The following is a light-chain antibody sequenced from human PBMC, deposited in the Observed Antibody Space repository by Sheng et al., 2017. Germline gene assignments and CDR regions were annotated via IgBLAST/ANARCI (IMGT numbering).Light chain of an antibody. Sequence: DIQMTQSPSSVSASVGDKVTITCRASQDISNWLAWYQQKPGKAPTLLIYLASTLQGGVPLRFSGSGSGTDFTLTISSLQPEDFATYYCQQANSFPLTFGGGTKVEIK. CDR1: QDISNW. J-gene: IGKJ4*01. V-gene: IGKV1-12*01. CDR3: QQANSFPLT. CDR2: LAS.